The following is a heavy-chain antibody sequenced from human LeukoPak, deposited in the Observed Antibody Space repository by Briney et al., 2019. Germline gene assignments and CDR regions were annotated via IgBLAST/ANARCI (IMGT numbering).Heavy chain of an antibody. V-gene: IGHV3-48*01. CDR2: ISSSSSTI. J-gene: IGHJ6*02. CDR3: ARDPVLLWFGELLEPHYYYYYGMDV. D-gene: IGHD3-10*01. Sequence: GGSLRLSCAASGFTFSSYSMNWVRQAPGKGLEWVSYISSSSSTIYYADSVKGRFTISRDNAKNSLYLQMNSLRAEDTAVYYCARDPVLLWFGELLEPHYYYYYGMDVWGQGTTVTVSS. CDR1: GFTFSSYS.